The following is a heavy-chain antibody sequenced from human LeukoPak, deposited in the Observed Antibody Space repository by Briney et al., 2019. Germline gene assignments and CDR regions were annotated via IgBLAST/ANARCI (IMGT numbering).Heavy chain of an antibody. CDR3: ARGTRGVNSPYFDY. Sequence: ASVKVSCKASGYTFTSYGISWVRQAPGQGLEWMGWISAYNGNTNYAQKLQGRVTMTTDTFTSTAYMELRSLRSDDTAVYYCARGTRGVNSPYFDYWGRGTLVTVSS. D-gene: IGHD4-23*01. CDR2: ISAYNGNT. V-gene: IGHV1-18*01. CDR1: GYTFTSYG. J-gene: IGHJ4*02.